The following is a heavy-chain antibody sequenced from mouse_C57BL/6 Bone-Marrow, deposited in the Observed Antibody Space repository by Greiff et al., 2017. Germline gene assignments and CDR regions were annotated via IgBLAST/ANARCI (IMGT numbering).Heavy chain of an antibody. CDR3: ARERYEYDGERYCDV. J-gene: IGHJ1*03. D-gene: IGHD2-4*01. CDR1: GFTFSSYA. CDR2: ISDGGSYT. Sequence: EVMLVASGGGLVKPGGSLKLSCAASGFTFSSYAMSWVRQTPEKRLEWVASISDGGSYTYYPDHVKGRFTISRDNAKNNLYLQRSHLKSEDTAMYYWARERYEYDGERYCDVWGTGTTVTVSS. V-gene: IGHV5-4*01.